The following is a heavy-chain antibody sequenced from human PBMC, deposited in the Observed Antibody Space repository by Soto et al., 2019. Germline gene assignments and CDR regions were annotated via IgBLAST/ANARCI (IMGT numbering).Heavy chain of an antibody. CDR1: GGSISSYY. Sequence: PSETLSLTCTVSGGSISSYYWSWIRQRPGKGLEWIGYIYYSGSTNYNPSLKSRVTISVDTSKNQFSLKLSSVTAADTAVYYCARAPAPLYSCSWYHFVHWGQGPRVTV. D-gene: IGHD6-13*01. CDR3: ARAPAPLYSCSWYHFVH. J-gene: IGHJ4*02. V-gene: IGHV4-59*01. CDR2: IYYSGST.